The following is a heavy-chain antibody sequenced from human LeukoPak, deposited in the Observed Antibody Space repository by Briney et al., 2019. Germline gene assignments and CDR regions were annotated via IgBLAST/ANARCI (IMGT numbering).Heavy chain of an antibody. D-gene: IGHD3-22*01. CDR3: ARLTGPQWLLLPFWFDS. V-gene: IGHV3-21*05. CDR2: ISSSSSDI. CDR1: GFTFSSYS. J-gene: IGHJ5*01. Sequence: GGSLRLSCAASGFTFSSYSMNWVRQAPGKGLEWVSYISSSSSDIYYADSVKGRFTISRDNVKNSLYLQMNSLTADDTAVYYCARLTGPQWLLLPFWFDSWGQGTLVTVSS.